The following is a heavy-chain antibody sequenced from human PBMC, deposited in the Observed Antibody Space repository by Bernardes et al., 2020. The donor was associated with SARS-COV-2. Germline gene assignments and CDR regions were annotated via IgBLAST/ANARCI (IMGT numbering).Heavy chain of an antibody. Sequence: SETLSLTCTVSGGSIGSYYWAWIRQPPGKGLEWIGYIYYSGSTNSNPSLKSRVTISVDRSQNQFSLNLSSVTPADTAVYDCARDLSHLVRRGFDLWGRGTLVTVSS. J-gene: IGHJ2*01. CDR3: ARDLSHLVRRGFDL. CDR1: GGSIGSYY. CDR2: IYYSGST. V-gene: IGHV4-59*01. D-gene: IGHD3-10*01.